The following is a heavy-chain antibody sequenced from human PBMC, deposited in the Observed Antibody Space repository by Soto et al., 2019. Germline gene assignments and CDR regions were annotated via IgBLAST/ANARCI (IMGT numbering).Heavy chain of an antibody. D-gene: IGHD1-1*01. CDR2: IYATGTT. CDR1: GASISGFY. Sequence: SETLSLTCTVSGASISGFYWSWFRKSAGKGLEWIGRIYATGTTDYNPSLKSRVMMSVDTSKKQFSLKLRSVTAADTAVYYCVRDGTKTIRDWFDPWCQG. V-gene: IGHV4-4*07. J-gene: IGHJ5*02. CDR3: VRDGTKTIRDWFDP.